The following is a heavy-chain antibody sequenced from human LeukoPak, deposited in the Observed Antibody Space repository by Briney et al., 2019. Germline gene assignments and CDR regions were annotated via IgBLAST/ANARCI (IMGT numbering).Heavy chain of an antibody. CDR1: GGFISTYY. J-gene: IGHJ4*02. D-gene: IGHD2-2*02. V-gene: IGHV4-59*01. CDR3: ARGGCNSASCYMAPFDY. Sequence: SETLSLTCRVSGGFISTYYGSWIRQPPGKGLEWIGYIYYSGSTNYNPSLKSRVTISVDTSKNQFSLKLSSVTAADTAVYYCARGGCNSASCYMAPFDYWGQGTLVTVSS. CDR2: IYYSGST.